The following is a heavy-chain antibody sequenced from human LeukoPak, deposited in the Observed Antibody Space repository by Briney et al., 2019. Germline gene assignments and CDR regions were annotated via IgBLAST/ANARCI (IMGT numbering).Heavy chain of an antibody. Sequence: GGSLRLSCEASGFTFSNYGMNWVRQAPGKGLEWVSSISGSGGNTYYAASVKGRFTISRDNSKNTLSLQMNSLRAEDTAVYYCAKDHDYYASGPIWGQGTMVTVSS. J-gene: IGHJ3*02. CDR1: GFTFSNYG. CDR3: AKDHDYYASGPI. CDR2: ISGSGGNT. V-gene: IGHV3-23*01. D-gene: IGHD3-10*01.